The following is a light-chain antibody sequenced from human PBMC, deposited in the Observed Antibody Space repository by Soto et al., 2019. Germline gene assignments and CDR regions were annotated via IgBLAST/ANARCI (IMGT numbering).Light chain of an antibody. J-gene: IGLJ2*01. V-gene: IGLV1-40*01. CDR3: PSYDSILSGGV. CDR2: GNS. Sequence: QAVVTQPPSVSGAPGQRVTISCTGSSSNIGAGYDVHWYQQLPGTAPKLLIYGNSNRPSGVPDRFSGSKSGTSASLAITGLQAGDEADYYCPSYDSILSGGVFGGGTKLTVL. CDR1: SSNIGAGYD.